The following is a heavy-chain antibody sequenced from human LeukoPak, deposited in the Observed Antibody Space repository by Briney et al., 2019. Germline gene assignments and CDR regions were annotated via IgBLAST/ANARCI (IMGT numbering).Heavy chain of an antibody. CDR2: IFYSGAT. CDR3: VRHRQWLLFPDY. J-gene: IGHJ4*02. V-gene: IGHV4-39*01. CDR1: GDSISINYN. Sequence: PSETLSLTCTVSGDSISINYNWGWIRQPPGKGLEWIGSIFYSGATYYSPSLKSRVTISVDTSKNQFSLKPSSMTAADTAVYYCVRHRQWLLFPDYWGQGTLVTVSS. D-gene: IGHD6-19*01.